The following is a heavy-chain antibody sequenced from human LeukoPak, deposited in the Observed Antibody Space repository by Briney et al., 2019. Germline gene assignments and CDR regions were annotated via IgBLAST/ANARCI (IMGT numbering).Heavy chain of an antibody. J-gene: IGHJ6*02. CDR2: IKQDGSEK. V-gene: IGHV3-7*01. D-gene: IGHD6-13*01. CDR3: ARDPNSSRYYYYGMDV. Sequence: PGGSLRLSCAASGFTFSSYGMHWVRQAPGKGLEWVANIKQDGSEKYYVDSVKGRFTISRDNAKNSLYLQMNSLRAEDTAVYFCARDPNSSRYYYYGMDVWGLGTTVTVSS. CDR1: GFTFSSYG.